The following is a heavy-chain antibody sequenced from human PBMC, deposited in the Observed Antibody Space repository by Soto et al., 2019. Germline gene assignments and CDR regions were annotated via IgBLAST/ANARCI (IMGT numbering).Heavy chain of an antibody. CDR1: GGSISSYY. V-gene: IGHV4-59*01. Sequence: PSETLSLTCTVSGGSISSYYWSWIRQPPGNGLEWIGYIYYSGSTNYNPSLKSRVTISVDTSKNQFSLKLSSVTAADTAVYYCARDSAYYYGSGSYSPFDYWGQGTLVTVSS. J-gene: IGHJ4*02. D-gene: IGHD3-10*01. CDR2: IYYSGST. CDR3: ARDSAYYYGSGSYSPFDY.